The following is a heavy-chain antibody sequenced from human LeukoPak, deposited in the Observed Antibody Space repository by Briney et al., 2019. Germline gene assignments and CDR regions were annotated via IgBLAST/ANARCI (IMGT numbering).Heavy chain of an antibody. CDR2: IYPGDSDT. CDR3: ARPDPYIGRYFFNY. V-gene: IGHV5-51*01. D-gene: IGHD1-26*01. Sequence: GESLQISCQGSGSSFTTYWIGWVRQLPGKGLEWMGIIYPGDSDTRYSPSFQGQVTISADRSISTAYLQWSSLKASDSAMYYCARPDPYIGRYFFNYWGEGTLVTVSS. CDR1: GSSFTTYW. J-gene: IGHJ4*02.